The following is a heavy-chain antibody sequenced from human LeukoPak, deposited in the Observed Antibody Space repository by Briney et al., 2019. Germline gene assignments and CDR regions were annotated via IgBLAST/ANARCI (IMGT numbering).Heavy chain of an antibody. CDR1: GFTFSRYW. CDR3: ARALAHCSSTSCMGAFDI. D-gene: IGHD2-2*01. J-gene: IGHJ3*02. Sequence: GGSLRLSCAVSGFTFSRYWMTWVRQAPGKGLEWVANIKVDGSEKYYVDAVKGRFTISRDNAKDSLYLQMNGLRAEDTAVYYCARALAHCSSTSCMGAFDIWGQGTMVTVSS. V-gene: IGHV3-7*01. CDR2: IKVDGSEK.